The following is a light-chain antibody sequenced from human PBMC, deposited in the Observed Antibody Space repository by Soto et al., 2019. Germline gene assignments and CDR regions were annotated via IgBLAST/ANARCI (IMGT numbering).Light chain of an antibody. CDR1: SSNIGAGYD. CDR3: AAWDGSLDAVV. Sequence: QSVLTQPPSVSGAPGQRVTISCTGSSSNIGAGYDVHWYQQFPGTAPRLLIYANNNRPSGVPDRFSGSKSGSSASLAISGLQPEDAADYYCAAWDGSLDAVVFGGGTKLTVL. CDR2: ANN. J-gene: IGLJ2*01. V-gene: IGLV1-40*01.